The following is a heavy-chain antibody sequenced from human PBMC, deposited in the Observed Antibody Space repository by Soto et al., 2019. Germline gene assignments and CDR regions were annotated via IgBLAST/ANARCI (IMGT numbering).Heavy chain of an antibody. Sequence: QVQLVQSGAEVKRPGASVKVSCKASGYTFTNYYIHWVRQAPGQGLEWMGIINPSGGSTNYAQNFPCRVTMTSDTSTSTVYMELSSLRSDDTAVYYCARESPSRAYSYDTWGQGTLVTVSS. CDR3: ARESPSRAYSYDT. CDR1: GYTFTNYY. D-gene: IGHD5-18*01. V-gene: IGHV1-46*01. J-gene: IGHJ5*02. CDR2: INPSGGST.